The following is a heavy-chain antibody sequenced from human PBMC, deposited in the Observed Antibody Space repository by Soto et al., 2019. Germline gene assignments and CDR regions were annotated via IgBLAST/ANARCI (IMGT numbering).Heavy chain of an antibody. CDR3: ARVQLLPNPAFDF. V-gene: IGHV1-18*04. CDR2: ISPRNGNT. J-gene: IGHJ4*02. D-gene: IGHD5-18*01. Sequence: QVQLVQSGAEVRKPGASVEVSCKASGYTFSTYGINWVRQAPGQHLEWLGWISPRNGNTNYAQNVQGRVTLTTDASTGTAYLELKNLRSDDTAVYYCARVQLLPNPAFDFWGQGTLVTVSS. CDR1: GYTFSTYG.